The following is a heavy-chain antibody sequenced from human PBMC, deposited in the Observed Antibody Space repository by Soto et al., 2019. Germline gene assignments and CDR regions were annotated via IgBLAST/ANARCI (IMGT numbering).Heavy chain of an antibody. Sequence: PGGSLRLSSAASGFNFSTYAVTWVRQAPGRGLEWVSTILHDETPFYTDSVKGRFTIPRDNVRGTLYLQMNGLRVEDAALYYCAKDLFPTSGQRFFFESWGQGSLVTLSS. CDR1: GFNFSTYA. V-gene: IGHV3-23*01. CDR2: ILHDETP. CDR3: AKDLFPTSGQRFFFES. D-gene: IGHD2-21*01. J-gene: IGHJ4*02.